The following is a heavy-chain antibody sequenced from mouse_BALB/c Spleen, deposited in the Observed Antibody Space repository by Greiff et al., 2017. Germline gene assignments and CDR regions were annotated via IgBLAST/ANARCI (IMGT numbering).Heavy chain of an antibody. J-gene: IGHJ4*01. CDR2: IWAGGST. CDR3: ARERGRIYDGYYGAMDY. D-gene: IGHD2-3*01. Sequence: VKLLESGPGLVAPSQSLSITCTVSGFSLTSYGVHWVRQPPGKGLEWLGVIWAGGSTNYNSALMSRLSISKDNSKSQVFLKMNSLQTDDTAMYYCARERGRIYDGYYGAMDYWGQGTSVTVSS. CDR1: GFSLTSYG. V-gene: IGHV2-9*02.